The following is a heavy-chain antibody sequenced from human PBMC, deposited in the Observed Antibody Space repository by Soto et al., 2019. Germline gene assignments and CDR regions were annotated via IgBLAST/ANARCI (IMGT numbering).Heavy chain of an antibody. Sequence: QVQLQESGPGLVKPSQTLSLTCTVSGGSISSGGYYWSWIRQHPGKGLEWIGYIYYSGRTYYNPSLKSRVTISVDTSKNHFSLKLSSVTAADTAVYYCARDRVSTMSYDYWGQGTLVTVSS. V-gene: IGHV4-31*03. J-gene: IGHJ4*02. D-gene: IGHD3-22*01. CDR2: IYYSGRT. CDR3: ARDRVSTMSYDY. CDR1: GGSISSGGYY.